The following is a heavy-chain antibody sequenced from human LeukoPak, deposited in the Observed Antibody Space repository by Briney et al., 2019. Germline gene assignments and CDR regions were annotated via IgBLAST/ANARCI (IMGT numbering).Heavy chain of an antibody. J-gene: IGHJ5*02. CDR2: MDPNSGNT. D-gene: IGHD6-6*01. V-gene: IGHV1-8*01. CDR3: ARGSRIAARRYWFDP. Sequence: ASVKVSCKASGYTFTSYDINWVRQATGQGLEWMGWMDPNSGNTGYAQKLQGRVTMTRNTSISTAYMELSSLRSEDAAVYYCARGSRIAARRYWFDPWGQGTLVTVSS. CDR1: GYTFTSYD.